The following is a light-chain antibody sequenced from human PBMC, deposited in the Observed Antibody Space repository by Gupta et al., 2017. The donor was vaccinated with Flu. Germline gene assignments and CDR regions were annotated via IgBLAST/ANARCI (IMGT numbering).Light chain of an antibody. CDR2: GAS. Sequence: EIVLTQSPGTLSLSPGERATLSCRASQSVSSNYLAWYQQKPGQAPRLIIYGASSRATGITDSFSGGGYTKDFTLTSSRRENEAFAVYYTHQDSSSHTFGGGTKVEIK. CDR1: QSVSSNY. J-gene: IGKJ4*01. V-gene: IGKV3-20*01. CDR3: HQDSSSHT.